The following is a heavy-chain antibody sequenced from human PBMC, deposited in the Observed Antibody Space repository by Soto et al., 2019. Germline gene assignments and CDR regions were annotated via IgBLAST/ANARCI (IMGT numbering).Heavy chain of an antibody. Sequence: EVRLVESGGGLVKPGGSLRLSCAAFGFNFNTYAMHWVRQSPGKGLAWVAFISSGSDYLYYADSVKGRFTVSRDNAKSSLYLQMNSLTDDDTALYYCASEFCSGGSCYSRIFDYWGQGSLVTVSS. CDR2: ISSGSDYL. CDR3: ASEFCSGGSCYSRIFDY. V-gene: IGHV3-21*02. D-gene: IGHD2-15*01. J-gene: IGHJ4*02. CDR1: GFNFNTYA.